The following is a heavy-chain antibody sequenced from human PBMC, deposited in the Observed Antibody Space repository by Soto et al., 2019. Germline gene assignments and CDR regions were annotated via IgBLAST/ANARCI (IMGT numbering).Heavy chain of an antibody. J-gene: IGHJ4*02. D-gene: IGHD3-22*01. Sequence: HPGGSLRLSCAASGFTFSSYSMNWVRQAPGKGLEWVSYISSSSSTIYYADSVKGRFTISRDNAKNSLYLQMNSLRAEDTAVYYCARGSYYYDSSGLSYWGQGSLVPVSS. CDR3: ARGSYYYDSSGLSY. CDR2: ISSSSSTI. V-gene: IGHV3-48*01. CDR1: GFTFSSYS.